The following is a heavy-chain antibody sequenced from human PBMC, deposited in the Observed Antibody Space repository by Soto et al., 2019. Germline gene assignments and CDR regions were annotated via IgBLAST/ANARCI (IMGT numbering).Heavy chain of an antibody. V-gene: IGHV4-34*01. CDR2: IKHSGST. CDR1: GGSFSGYY. Sequence: QVQLQQWGAGLLKPSETLSLTCAVYGGSFSGYYWSGIRQPPRKELEWIGEIKHSGSTNYNPSRQSRVPIAVNTYKNQFSLKLSSVTAADTAVYYCARLVLTMVRGVSLVLPYYYVDVWGKGTTVTVSS. CDR3: ARLVLTMVRGVSLVLPYYYVDV. D-gene: IGHD3-10*01. J-gene: IGHJ6*03.